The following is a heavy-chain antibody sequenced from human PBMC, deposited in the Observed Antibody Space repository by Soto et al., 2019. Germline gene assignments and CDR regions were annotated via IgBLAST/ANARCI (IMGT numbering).Heavy chain of an antibody. Sequence: GGSLSLSCAASGCTFTSDSIHWVRQAPGKGLEWVAVISSTGSNKYYAGSVKGRFSLSRDTSKNTAYLQMNSLRADDTAVYYCARDPNDYVWALDFWGQGT. J-gene: IGHJ4*02. D-gene: IGHD3-16*01. CDR2: ISSTGSNK. CDR3: ARDPNDYVWALDF. CDR1: GCTFTSDS. V-gene: IGHV3-30-3*01.